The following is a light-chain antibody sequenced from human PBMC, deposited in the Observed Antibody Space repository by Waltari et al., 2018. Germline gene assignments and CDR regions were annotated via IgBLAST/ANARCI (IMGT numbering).Light chain of an antibody. CDR2: GAS. Sequence: EIVLTQSPGTLSLSPGESATLSCRTSQSVTRALAWYQQKPGQATRRLIYGASNRATGIQDRFSGSGSGTDFSLTISSLEPEDXXVYYCQHYLRLPVTFGQGTKVEVK. CDR3: QHYLRLPVT. CDR1: QSVTRA. V-gene: IGKV3-20*01. J-gene: IGKJ1*01.